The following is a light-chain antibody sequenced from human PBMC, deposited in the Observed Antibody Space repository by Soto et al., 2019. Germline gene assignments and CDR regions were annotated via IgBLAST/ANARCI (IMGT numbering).Light chain of an antibody. J-gene: IGKJ4*01. V-gene: IGKV3-15*01. CDR1: LSVSSD. CDR2: GAS. Sequence: EIVMTHSPATLSLSPWERATLSCRASLSVSSDLAWYRQKPGQAPRLLIYGASTRATGIPARLSGSGSGTEFTLTISSLQSEDFAVYYCQQYNNWPLTFGGGTKVDIK. CDR3: QQYNNWPLT.